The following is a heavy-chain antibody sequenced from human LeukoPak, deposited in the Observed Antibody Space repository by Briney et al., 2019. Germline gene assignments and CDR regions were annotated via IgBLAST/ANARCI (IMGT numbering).Heavy chain of an antibody. CDR2: ISHSGGT. Sequence: PSETLSLTCAVYGGSFSDYFWSWIRQPPGKGLEWIGEISHSGGTTYNPSLRSRVTISGDTSKKQFSLKLSSVTAADTAVYYCARKTHYYDSSGYYRGIDAFDIWGQGTMVTVSS. J-gene: IGHJ3*02. V-gene: IGHV4-34*01. CDR3: ARKTHYYDSSGYYRGIDAFDI. D-gene: IGHD3-22*01. CDR1: GGSFSDYF.